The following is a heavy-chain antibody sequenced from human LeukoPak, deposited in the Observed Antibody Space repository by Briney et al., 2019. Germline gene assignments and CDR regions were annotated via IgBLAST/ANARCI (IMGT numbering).Heavy chain of an antibody. CDR3: ARDYYDSGSYGGISFDY. CDR2: INNHDGNT. Sequence: GGSLRLSCAVSGFTFISYSMNWVRQAPGKGLEWVSGINNHDGNTYNADSVKGRFFISRDDSKSTVYLQMNSLRAEDTAVYYCARDYYDSGSYGGISFDYWGQGTLVTVSS. CDR1: GFTFISYS. V-gene: IGHV3-21*04. J-gene: IGHJ4*02. D-gene: IGHD3-10*01.